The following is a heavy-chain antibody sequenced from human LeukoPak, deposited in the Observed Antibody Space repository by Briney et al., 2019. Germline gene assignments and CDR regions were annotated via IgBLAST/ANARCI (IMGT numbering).Heavy chain of an antibody. Sequence: SETLSLTCAVYGGSFSGYYWSWIRQPPGRGLEWIGEINHSGSTNYNPSLKSRVTISVDTSKNQFSLKLSSMTAADTAVYYCARGRVVVVPAAPPDYWGQGTLVTVSS. V-gene: IGHV4-34*01. CDR3: ARGRVVVVPAAPPDY. J-gene: IGHJ4*02. D-gene: IGHD2-2*01. CDR1: GGSFSGYY. CDR2: INHSGST.